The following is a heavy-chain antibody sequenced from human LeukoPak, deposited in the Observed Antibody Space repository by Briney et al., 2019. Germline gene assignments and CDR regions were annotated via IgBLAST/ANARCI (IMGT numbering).Heavy chain of an antibody. J-gene: IGHJ4*02. CDR2: IHYSGST. CDR3: GRHSEVDIVDY. V-gene: IGHV4-39*01. Sequence: SETLSLTCTVSGGSVSTSGFYWGWVRQPPGKGLEWIGIIHYSGSTYYTPSLKSRATISVDTSKNQFSLKLNSVTVADTAVYYCGRHSEVDIVDYWGQGALVTVSS. CDR1: GGSVSTSGFY. D-gene: IGHD2-15*01.